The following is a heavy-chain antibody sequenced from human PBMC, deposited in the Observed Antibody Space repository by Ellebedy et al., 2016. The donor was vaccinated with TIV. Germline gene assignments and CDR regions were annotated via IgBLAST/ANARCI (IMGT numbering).Heavy chain of an antibody. D-gene: IGHD6-13*01. CDR1: GYTFTNYN. CDR3: ARDQGSSSSWYGGYSYYYYMDV. V-gene: IGHV1-46*01. Sequence: ASVKVSCXASGYTFTNYNIHWERQAPGHGLEWMGMISPSGGRTNYAQKFQGRVTMTRDTSTSTVYLELSSLRSEDTAMYYCARDQGSSSSWYGGYSYYYYMDVWGKGTTVTVSS. J-gene: IGHJ6*03. CDR2: ISPSGGRT.